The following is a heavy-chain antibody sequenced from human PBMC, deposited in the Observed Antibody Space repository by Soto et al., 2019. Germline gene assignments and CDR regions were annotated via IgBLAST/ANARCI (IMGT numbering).Heavy chain of an antibody. V-gene: IGHV4-39*01. Sequence: SETLSLTCTVSGGSVTNSSYYWGWLRQSPGRGLEWTGSVYYRGVSYSKSSVKIRIPISVDTSNNQFFLNLNSVPASDTAVDFCVRQRATVITQGYFGYWGPGALVTVSS. CDR1: GGSVTNSSYY. J-gene: IGHJ4*02. CDR3: VRQRATVITQGYFGY. CDR2: VYYRGVS. D-gene: IGHD5-12*01.